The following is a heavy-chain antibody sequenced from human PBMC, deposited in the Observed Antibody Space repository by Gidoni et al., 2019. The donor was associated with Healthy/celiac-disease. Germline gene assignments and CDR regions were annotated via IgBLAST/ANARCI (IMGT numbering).Heavy chain of an antibody. CDR1: GYTFTGYY. Sequence: QVQLVQSGAEVKKPGASVKLSCKASGYTFTGYYMHWVRQAPGQGLEWMGWINPNSGGTNYAQKFQGRVTMTRDTSISTAYMELSRLRSDDTAVYYCARPYCSGGSCYGGHYWGQGTLVTVSS. J-gene: IGHJ4*02. CDR2: INPNSGGT. V-gene: IGHV1-2*02. CDR3: ARPYCSGGSCYGGHY. D-gene: IGHD2-15*01.